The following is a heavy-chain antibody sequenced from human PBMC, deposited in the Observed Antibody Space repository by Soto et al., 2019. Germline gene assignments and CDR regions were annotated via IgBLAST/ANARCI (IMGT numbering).Heavy chain of an antibody. CDR1: GGSFSGYY. J-gene: IGHJ4*02. CDR3: ARGYQGHYYGSGSQGDFDY. V-gene: IGHV4-34*01. D-gene: IGHD3-10*01. CDR2: INHSGST. Sequence: PSETLSLTCAVYGGSFSGYYWSWIRQPPGKGLEWIGEINHSGSTNYNPSLKSRVTISVDTSKNQFSLKLSSVTAADTAVYYCARGYQGHYYGSGSQGDFDYWGQGTLVTVSS.